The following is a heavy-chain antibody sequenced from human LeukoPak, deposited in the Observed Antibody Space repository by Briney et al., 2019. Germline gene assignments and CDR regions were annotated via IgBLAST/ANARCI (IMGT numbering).Heavy chain of an antibody. CDR2: ISAGGATI. CDR1: GFTFSTYA. D-gene: IGHD1-26*01. Sequence: GGSLRLSCAASGFTFSTYAMSWVRQAPGKGLEWVSAISAGGATIYYADSVKGRFTISRDNSKNTLYLQINSLRAEDTAVYYCAKDSGRTYFYYYYYMDVWGKGTTVTVSS. CDR3: AKDSGRTYFYYYYYMDV. V-gene: IGHV3-23*01. J-gene: IGHJ6*03.